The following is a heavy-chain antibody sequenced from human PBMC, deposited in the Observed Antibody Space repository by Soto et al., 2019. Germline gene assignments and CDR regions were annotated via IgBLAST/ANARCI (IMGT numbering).Heavy chain of an antibody. CDR3: ARDGGCREGYTVACNWFDP. V-gene: IGHV3-33*01. CDR1: GFTFSSYG. D-gene: IGHD6-19*01. J-gene: IGHJ5*02. CDR2: IWYDGSNK. Sequence: QVQLVESGGGVVQPGRSLRLSCAASGFTFSSYGMHWVRQAPGKGLEWVAVIWYDGSNKYYADSVKGRFTISRDNSKNTLYLQMNSLRAEDTAVYYCARDGGCREGYTVACNWFDPWGQGTLVTVSS.